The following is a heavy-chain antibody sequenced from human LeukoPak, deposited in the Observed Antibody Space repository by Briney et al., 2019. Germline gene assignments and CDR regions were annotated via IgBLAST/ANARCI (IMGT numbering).Heavy chain of an antibody. CDR1: GFTFSSYA. CDR2: ISGSGGST. J-gene: IGHJ3*02. V-gene: IGHV3-23*01. D-gene: IGHD2-2*01. Sequence: GGSLRLSCAASGFTFSSYAMSWVRQAPGKGLEWVSAISGSGGSTYYADSVKGRFTISRDNSKNTLYLQMNSLRAEDTAVYYCAKGGYCSSTSCSGAFDIWGQGTVVTVSS. CDR3: AKGGYCSSTSCSGAFDI.